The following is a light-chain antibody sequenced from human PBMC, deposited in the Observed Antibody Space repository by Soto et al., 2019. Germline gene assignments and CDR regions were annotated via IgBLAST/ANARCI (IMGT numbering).Light chain of an antibody. CDR1: QSVSSNY. V-gene: IGKV3-20*01. CDR3: QQYGSSPLIT. Sequence: ALTQSPGTLSSSPGERATLSCRASQSVSSNYLAWYQQIPGQARRLLIYDASTRATGISDRFSGSGSGTDFTLATSRLVPEDFAVYHCQQYGSSPLITFGQGTRLEIK. J-gene: IGKJ5*01. CDR2: DAS.